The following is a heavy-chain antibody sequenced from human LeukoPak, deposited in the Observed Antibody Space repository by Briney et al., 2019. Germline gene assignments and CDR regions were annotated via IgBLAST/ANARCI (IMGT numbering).Heavy chain of an antibody. V-gene: IGHV2-5*02. Sequence: ESGPTLMYPTPTLTLTCSFSGLSLRTSGASGGWIRQPPAKALEWLSLIYWDDDKRYSPSLKNRLTITKDASKSQVVLTMTNMDPVDTATYYCAHRRDSSGWYPFDYWGQGTLVTVSS. CDR3: AHRRDSSGWYPFDY. CDR2: IYWDDDK. D-gene: IGHD6-19*01. J-gene: IGHJ4*02. CDR1: GLSLRTSGAS.